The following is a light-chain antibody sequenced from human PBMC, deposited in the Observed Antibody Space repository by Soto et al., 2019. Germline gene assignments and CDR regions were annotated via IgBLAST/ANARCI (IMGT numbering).Light chain of an antibody. CDR2: DAS. J-gene: IGKJ4*01. Sequence: EIVLTQSPATLSLSPGERATLSCRASQSINNYLAWYQQKPGQAPRLLITDASNRASGIPVRFSGSGSGTDFTLTIGSLEPEDFAVYYCQQHTNWPLTFGGGTKVEIK. CDR3: QQHTNWPLT. CDR1: QSINNY. V-gene: IGKV3-11*01.